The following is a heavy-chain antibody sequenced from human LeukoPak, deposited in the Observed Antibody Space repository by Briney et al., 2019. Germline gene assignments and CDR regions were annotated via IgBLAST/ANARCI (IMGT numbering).Heavy chain of an antibody. J-gene: IGHJ4*02. CDR3: ARAPATNEWRCMDY. CDR1: GFTFSSYS. D-gene: IGHD2-8*02. CDR2: ISSSSSYI. Sequence: GGSLRLSCAASGFTFSSYSMNWVRQAPGKGLEWVSSISSSSSYIYYADSVKGRFTISRDNAKNSLYLQMNSLRAEDTAVYYCARAPATNEWRCMDYWGQGTLVTVSS. V-gene: IGHV3-21*01.